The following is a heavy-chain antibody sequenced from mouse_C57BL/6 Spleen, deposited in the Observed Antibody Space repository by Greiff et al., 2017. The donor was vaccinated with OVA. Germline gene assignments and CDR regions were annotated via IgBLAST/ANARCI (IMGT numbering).Heavy chain of an antibody. CDR2: ISSGGSYT. J-gene: IGHJ2*01. CDR1: GFTFSSYG. V-gene: IGHV5-6*02. CDR3: ARRGRSEYLGG. Sequence: EVMLVESGGDLVKPGGSLKLSCAASGFTFSSYGMSWVRQTPDKRLEWVATISSGGSYTYYPDSVKGRFTISRDNAKNTLYLQMSSLKSEDTAMYYGARRGRSEYLGGGGGGATRAVSS. D-gene: IGHD1-3*01.